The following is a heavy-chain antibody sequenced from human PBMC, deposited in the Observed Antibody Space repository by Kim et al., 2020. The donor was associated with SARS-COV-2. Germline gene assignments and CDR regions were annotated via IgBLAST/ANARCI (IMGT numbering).Heavy chain of an antibody. D-gene: IGHD2-21*02. V-gene: IGHV4-39*01. Sequence: SETLSLTCTVSGGSISSSSYYWGWIRQPPGKGLEWIGTIYYTGSTYYNPSLQSRVTMSIDTSKIQFSLRLNSVTAADTAVYYCARRDVVSGAFDYWGQGTLVTVSS. CDR3: ARRDVVSGAFDY. J-gene: IGHJ4*02. CDR1: GGSISSSSYY. CDR2: IYYTGST.